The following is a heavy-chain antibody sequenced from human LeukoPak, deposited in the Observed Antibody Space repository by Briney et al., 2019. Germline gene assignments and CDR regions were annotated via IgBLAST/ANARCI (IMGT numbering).Heavy chain of an antibody. D-gene: IGHD3-10*01. J-gene: IGHJ4*02. CDR2: IHSDGNST. Sequence: GGSLRLSCAASGFTFSNYWMHWVRQAPGKGLVWVSRIHSDGNSTNYADSVKGRFTISRDNAKNSLYLQMNSLRAEDTAVYYCATGSQIREADYWGQGTLVTVSS. CDR3: ATGSQIREADY. CDR1: GFTFSNYW. V-gene: IGHV3-74*01.